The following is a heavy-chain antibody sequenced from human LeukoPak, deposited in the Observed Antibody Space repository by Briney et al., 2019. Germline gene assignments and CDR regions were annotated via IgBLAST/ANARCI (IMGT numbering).Heavy chain of an antibody. D-gene: IGHD3-10*01. CDR2: IYYSGST. J-gene: IGHJ6*02. V-gene: IGHV4-61*01. CDR1: GGSISSSSYY. Sequence: SETLSLTCTVSGGSISSSSYYWGWIRQPPGKGLEWIGYIYYSGSTNYNPSLKSRVTISVDTSKNQFSLKLSSVTAADTAVYYCARDSDYYYGMDVWGQGTTVTVSS. CDR3: ARDSDYYYGMDV.